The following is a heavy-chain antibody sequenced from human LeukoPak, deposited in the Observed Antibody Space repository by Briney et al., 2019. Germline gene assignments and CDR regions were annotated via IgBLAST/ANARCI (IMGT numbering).Heavy chain of an antibody. CDR2: IIPILGIA. J-gene: IGHJ4*02. V-gene: IGHV1-69*02. CDR1: GGTFSSYT. D-gene: IGHD4-23*01. Sequence: SVKVSCKASGGTFSSYTISWVRQAPGQGLEWMGRIIPILGIANYAQEFQGRVTITADKSTSTAYVELSSLRSEDTAVYYCATTTVVTLDYWGQGTLVTVSS. CDR3: ATTTVVTLDY.